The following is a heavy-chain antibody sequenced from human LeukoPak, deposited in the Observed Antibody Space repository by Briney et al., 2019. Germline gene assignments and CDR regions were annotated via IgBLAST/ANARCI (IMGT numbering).Heavy chain of an antibody. CDR3: ARHTCSGGSCYDY. Sequence: SETLSLTCTVSGGSIRSYYWSWIRQPPGKGLEWIGFIYHSGGANYNPSVKSRVTRTIDTSKDQISLKLSSVPAADTAVYFCARHTCSGGSCYDYWGQGALVTVSS. J-gene: IGHJ4*02. CDR2: IYHSGGA. V-gene: IGHV4-59*08. CDR1: GGSIRSYY. D-gene: IGHD2-15*01.